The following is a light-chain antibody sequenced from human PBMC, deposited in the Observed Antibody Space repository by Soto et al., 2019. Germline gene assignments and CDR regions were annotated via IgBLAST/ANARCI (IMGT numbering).Light chain of an antibody. CDR1: QSISSD. CDR3: QQSYRTTLT. J-gene: IGKJ4*01. Sequence: MKQSPSSLSASVGDRVTITCRASQSISSDLNWYQQKPGKAPNLLIYAASSLQSGVPSRFSGSGSGTEFTLTINSLQPEDFATYYCQQSYRTTLTFGGGAKVDI. CDR2: AAS. V-gene: IGKV1-39*01.